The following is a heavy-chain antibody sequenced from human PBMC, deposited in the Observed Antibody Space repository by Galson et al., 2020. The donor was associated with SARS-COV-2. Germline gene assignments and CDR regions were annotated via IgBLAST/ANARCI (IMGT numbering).Heavy chain of an antibody. D-gene: IGHD3-22*01. CDR3: APPPSHYDSSGYYHPEGS. Sequence: KIGESLKISCAASGFTFSSYSMNWVRQAPGKGLEWVSSISSSSSYIYYADSVKGRFTISRDNAKNSLYLQMNSLRAEDTAVYYCAPPPSHYDSSGYYHPEGSWGQGTLVTVSS. J-gene: IGHJ4*02. CDR1: GFTFSSYS. CDR2: ISSSSSYI. V-gene: IGHV3-21*01.